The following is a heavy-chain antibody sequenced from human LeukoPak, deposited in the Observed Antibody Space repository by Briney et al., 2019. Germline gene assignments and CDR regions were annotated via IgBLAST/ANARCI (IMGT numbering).Heavy chain of an antibody. CDR2: IKQDGSEK. V-gene: IGHV3-7*01. D-gene: IGHD3-9*01. CDR3: ARIALYDDTAFYSGYYYYYYPMDV. CDR1: GFTFSSYW. Sequence: PGGSLRLSCTASGFTFSSYWMSWVRQAPGKGLEWVANIKQDGSEKDYVDSVKGRFTISRDNAKNSLYLQMNSLRAEDTAVYYCARIALYDDTAFYSGYYYYYYPMDVWGQGTTVTVSS. J-gene: IGHJ6*02.